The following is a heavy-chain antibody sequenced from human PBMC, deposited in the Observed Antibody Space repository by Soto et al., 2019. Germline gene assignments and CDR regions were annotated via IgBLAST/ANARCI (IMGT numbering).Heavy chain of an antibody. CDR2: ISTSSSTI. CDR3: AREGGYSYGYPY. J-gene: IGHJ4*02. CDR1: GFTFSSYS. Sequence: GGSLRLSCAASGFTFSSYSMNWVLQAPGKGLEWVSYISTSSSTIYYADSVKGRFTISRDNAKNSLYLQMNSLRAEDTAVYYCAREGGYSYGYPYRGQGTLVTVSS. D-gene: IGHD5-18*01. V-gene: IGHV3-48*01.